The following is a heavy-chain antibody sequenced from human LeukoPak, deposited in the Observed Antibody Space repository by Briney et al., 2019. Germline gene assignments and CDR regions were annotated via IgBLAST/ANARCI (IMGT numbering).Heavy chain of an antibody. V-gene: IGHV3-48*03. Sequence: GGSLRLSCAASGFTFRSYEMNWVRQAPGKGLEWISHINSGGQTIHYADSVKGRFTISRDNAKNPLYLQMNSLRADDTAVYYCARLIRGFSSAYWGHGTLVTVSS. CDR3: ARLIRGFSSAY. CDR1: GFTFRSYE. D-gene: IGHD5-18*01. J-gene: IGHJ4*01. CDR2: INSGGQTI.